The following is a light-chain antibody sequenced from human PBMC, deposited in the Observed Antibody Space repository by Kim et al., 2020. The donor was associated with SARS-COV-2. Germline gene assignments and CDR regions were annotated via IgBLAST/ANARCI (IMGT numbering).Light chain of an antibody. CDR3: QQLSTYPLT. CDR1: QGISSY. CDR2: AAS. J-gene: IGKJ4*01. Sequence: SASVGDRVTITCQASQGISSYLAWYQEEAGKAPKLLIYAASTLQSGVPSRFSGSGSGTDFTLTISSLQPEDFATYFCQQLSTYPLTFGGGTKLEI. V-gene: IGKV1-9*01.